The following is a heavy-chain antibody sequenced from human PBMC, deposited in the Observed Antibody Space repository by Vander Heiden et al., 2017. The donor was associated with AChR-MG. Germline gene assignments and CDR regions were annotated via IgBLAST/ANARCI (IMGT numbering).Heavy chain of an antibody. D-gene: IGHD5-18*01. CDR3: TRADTVVGAKYYFDY. V-gene: IGHV3-49*04. CDR2: IRSTTFGRTT. CDR1: GSPFGPHA. J-gene: IGHJ4*02. Sequence: EVQVVESGGPLVQPGRPLRLAWPGSGSPFGPHAVNWVRQAPGKGLEWVGLIRSTTFGRTTEYAASVRGRFTISRDGSEDIAFLQMNSLKTEDTAVYYCTRADTVVGAKYYFDYWGQGALVTVSS.